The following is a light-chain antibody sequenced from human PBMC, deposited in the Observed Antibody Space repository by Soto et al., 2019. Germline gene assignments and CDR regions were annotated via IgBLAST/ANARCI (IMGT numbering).Light chain of an antibody. CDR3: SSYAGSSNV. Sequence: QSVLTQPPSASGSPGQSVAISCTGTRREIGSHNYVSWYQQHPGKAPNLMIYEVNKRPSGGPDRSSGSKTGNTASLTVSGLQAEDEADYYCSSYAGSSNVFGTGTKVNVL. J-gene: IGLJ1*01. CDR2: EVN. CDR1: RREIGSHNY. V-gene: IGLV2-8*01.